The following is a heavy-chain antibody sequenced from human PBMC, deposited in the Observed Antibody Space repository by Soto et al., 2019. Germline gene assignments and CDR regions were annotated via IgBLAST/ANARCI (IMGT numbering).Heavy chain of an antibody. CDR3: ARAGRVLRFLDWLTNTPPLYNWFVP. CDR1: GYTLTSYD. CDR2: MNPTSRNT. D-gene: IGHD3-3*01. J-gene: IGHJ5*02. V-gene: IGHV1-8*01. Sequence: ASVKVSCKAAGYTLTSYDIKGVRQATRQGLEWRGWMNPTSRNTGYAQKFHGRVTMTRNTSISTAYMELSSLRSEDTAVYYCARAGRVLRFLDWLTNTPPLYNWFVPWGQGSLFTVSS.